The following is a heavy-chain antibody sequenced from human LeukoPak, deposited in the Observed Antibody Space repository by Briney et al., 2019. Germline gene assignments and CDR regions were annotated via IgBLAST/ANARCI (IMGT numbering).Heavy chain of an antibody. CDR1: GFTFSGYG. Sequence: GRSLRLSCAASGFTFSGYGMHWVRQAPGKGLEWVAVIWYDGSNKYYADSVKGRFTISRDNSKNTLYLRMNSLRAEDTAVYYCAKSYYYDSSGEEANAFDIWGQGTMVTVSS. D-gene: IGHD3-22*01. CDR2: IWYDGSNK. V-gene: IGHV3-33*06. CDR3: AKSYYYDSSGEEANAFDI. J-gene: IGHJ3*02.